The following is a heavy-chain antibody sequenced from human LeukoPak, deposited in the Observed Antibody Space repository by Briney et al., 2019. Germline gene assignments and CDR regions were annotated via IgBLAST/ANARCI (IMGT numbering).Heavy chain of an antibody. V-gene: IGHV4-39*01. J-gene: IGHJ4*02. Sequence: SETLSLTCTVSGGYISTSNYYWGWIRQSPGKGLEWIGNIYYSGSTYYNPSLKSRVSLSIDTSMNQFSLKVNSLTVADTAVYYCARFFYDYARRPPFWGQGTLVAVSS. D-gene: IGHD3-16*01. CDR1: GGYISTSNYY. CDR3: ARFFYDYARRPPF. CDR2: IYYSGST.